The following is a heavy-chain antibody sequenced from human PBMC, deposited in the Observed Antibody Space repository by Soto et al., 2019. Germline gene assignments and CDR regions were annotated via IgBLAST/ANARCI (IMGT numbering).Heavy chain of an antibody. CDR2: IYYSGST. J-gene: IGHJ6*03. CDR3: ARELQWLVPYYYYYYMDV. V-gene: IGHV4-39*02. CDR1: GGSISSSSYY. Sequence: SETLSLTCTVSGGSISSSSYYWGWIRQPPGKGLEWIGSIYYSGSTYYNPSLKSRVTISVDTSKNQFSLKLSSVTAADTAVYYCARELQWLVPYYYYYYMDVWGKGTTVTVSS. D-gene: IGHD6-19*01.